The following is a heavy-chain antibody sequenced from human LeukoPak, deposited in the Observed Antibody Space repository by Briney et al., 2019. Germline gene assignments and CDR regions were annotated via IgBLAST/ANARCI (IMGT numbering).Heavy chain of an antibody. CDR3: ARYDLAVGHHDAFDI. CDR2: IYHSGST. D-gene: IGHD1-1*01. J-gene: IGHJ3*02. CDR1: GDSISSSY. Sequence: SETLSLTCTVSGDSISSSYWGWIRQPPGKGLEWIGYIYHSGSTNYNPSLKSRVTISVDTSKNQFSLKLNSVTAADTAVYYCARYDLAVGHHDAFDIWGQGTMVTVSS. V-gene: IGHV4-59*01.